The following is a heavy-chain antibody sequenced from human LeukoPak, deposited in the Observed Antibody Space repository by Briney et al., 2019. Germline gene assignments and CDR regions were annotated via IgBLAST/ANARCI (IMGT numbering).Heavy chain of an antibody. CDR3: ARAMVRGVMGWYFDL. CDR2: ISYDGSNK. D-gene: IGHD3-10*01. J-gene: IGHJ2*01. Sequence: GGSLRLSCAASGFTFSSYAMHWVRQAPGKGLEWVAVISYDGSNKYCADSVKGRFTISRDNSKNTLYLQMNSLRAEDTAVYYCARAMVRGVMGWYFDLWGRGTLVTVSS. V-gene: IGHV3-30-3*01. CDR1: GFTFSSYA.